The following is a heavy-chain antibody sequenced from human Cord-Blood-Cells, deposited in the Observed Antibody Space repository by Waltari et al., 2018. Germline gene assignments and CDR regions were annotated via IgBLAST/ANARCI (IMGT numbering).Heavy chain of an antibody. J-gene: IGHJ4*02. Sequence: QVQLQQWGAGLLKPSETLSLTCAVYGGSFSGYYWSWFLQPPGKGLEWIGEINHSGSTNYNPSLKSRVTISVDTSKNQFSLKLSSVTAADTAVYYCARVPIWYLAAAGDYWGQGTLVTVSS. V-gene: IGHV4-34*01. CDR3: ARVPIWYLAAAGDY. CDR1: GGSFSGYY. D-gene: IGHD6-13*01. CDR2: INHSGST.